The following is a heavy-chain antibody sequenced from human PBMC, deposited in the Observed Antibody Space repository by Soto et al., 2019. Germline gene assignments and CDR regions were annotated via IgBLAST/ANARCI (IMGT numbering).Heavy chain of an antibody. D-gene: IGHD2-21*02. Sequence: SETLSLTCTVSGASIRSTDYCWSWIRQAPGKGLEWIGYVYYTGSTYYNPSLMSRLTISVDTSKNQFSLKLTSGTAAETAVYYCVRTAREGAVAPHWFDRWGQGTQVTVSS. CDR2: VYYTGST. CDR3: VRTAREGAVAPHWFDR. CDR1: GASIRSTDYC. J-gene: IGHJ5*02. V-gene: IGHV4-30-4*01.